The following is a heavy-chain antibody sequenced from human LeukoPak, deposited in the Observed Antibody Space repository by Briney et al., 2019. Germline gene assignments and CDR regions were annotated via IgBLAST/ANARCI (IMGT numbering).Heavy chain of an antibody. Sequence: PGGSLRLSCAASGFTFSSYAMSWVRQAPGKGLEWVSAISGSGGSTYYADSVKGRFTISRDNSKNALYLQMNSLRAEDTAVYYCAKDELLWFGESPHWFDPWGQGTLVTVSS. CDR2: ISGSGGST. V-gene: IGHV3-23*01. CDR1: GFTFSSYA. CDR3: AKDELLWFGESPHWFDP. J-gene: IGHJ5*02. D-gene: IGHD3-10*01.